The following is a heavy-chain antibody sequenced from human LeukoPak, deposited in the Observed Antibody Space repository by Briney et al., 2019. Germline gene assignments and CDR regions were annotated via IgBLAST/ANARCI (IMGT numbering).Heavy chain of an antibody. CDR2: IYWNGGTT. D-gene: IGHD3-16*01. CDR1: GFTFDDYG. CDR3: ARPRSSTTIGGGNFDS. J-gene: IGHJ4*02. Sequence: PGGSLRLSCEASGFTFDDYGMSWVRQVPGKGLEWVSGIYWNGGTTGYADSVKGRFIISRDNAKNSLYLQMKSLRVEDTAFYYCARPRSSTTIGGGNFDSWGQGTLVTVSS. V-gene: IGHV3-20*04.